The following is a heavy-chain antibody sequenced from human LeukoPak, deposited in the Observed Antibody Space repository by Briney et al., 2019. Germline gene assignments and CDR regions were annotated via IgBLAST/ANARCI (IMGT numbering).Heavy chain of an antibody. CDR1: GFSVSTHY. J-gene: IGHJ4*02. Sequence: GGSLRLSCAASGFSVSTHYMNWVRQAPGKGLEWVSVIDSADNTYYDESVKGRFTISRESSNYTVFLKLKSVRAEGTGVYYGARRGVFSGQDFGGGIEGYFDSWGQGTVVTVSS. D-gene: IGHD5-12*01. CDR2: IDSADNT. CDR3: ARRGVFSGQDFGGGIEGYFDS. V-gene: IGHV3-53*05.